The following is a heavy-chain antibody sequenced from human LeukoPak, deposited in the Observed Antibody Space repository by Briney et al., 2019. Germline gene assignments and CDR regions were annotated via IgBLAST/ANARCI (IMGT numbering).Heavy chain of an antibody. CDR2: INHSGST. CDR3: ASSRHIAAAQKARTYYYYGMDV. J-gene: IGHJ6*02. Sequence: SETLSLTCAVYGGSFSGYYWSWIRQPPGKGLEWIGEINHSGSTNYNPSLKSRVTISVDTSKNQFSLKLSSVTAADTAVYYCASSRHIAAAQKARTYYYYGMDVWGQGTTVTVSS. V-gene: IGHV4-34*01. D-gene: IGHD6-13*01. CDR1: GGSFSGYY.